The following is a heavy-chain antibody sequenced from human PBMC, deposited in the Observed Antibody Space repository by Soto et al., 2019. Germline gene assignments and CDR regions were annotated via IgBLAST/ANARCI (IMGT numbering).Heavy chain of an antibody. D-gene: IGHD6-19*01. Sequence: PEGSLRLSCAASGFAFSSYTMSWVRQTPGKGLEWVSSISASGGSTYYGDSLKGRFTISRDNSKNTLNLHIKSLGVEDSAVYYCAKDRGGFARGWEYYDFWGQGTQVTAPQ. J-gene: IGHJ4*02. CDR3: AKDRGGFARGWEYYDF. CDR1: GFAFSSYT. V-gene: IGHV3-23*01. CDR2: ISASGGST.